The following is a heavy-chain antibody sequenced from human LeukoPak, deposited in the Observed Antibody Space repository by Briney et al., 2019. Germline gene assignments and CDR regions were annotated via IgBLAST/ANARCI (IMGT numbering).Heavy chain of an antibody. CDR3: ASLDYYDSSGYYYSQLGDFDY. Sequence: GASVKVSCKASGYTFTGYYMHWVRQAPGQGLEWMGRINPNSGGTNYAQKFQGRVTMTRDTSISTAYMELSRLRSDDTAVYYCASLDYYDSSGYYYSQLGDFDYWGQGTLVTVSS. CDR1: GYTFTGYY. J-gene: IGHJ4*02. CDR2: INPNSGGT. D-gene: IGHD3-22*01. V-gene: IGHV1-2*06.